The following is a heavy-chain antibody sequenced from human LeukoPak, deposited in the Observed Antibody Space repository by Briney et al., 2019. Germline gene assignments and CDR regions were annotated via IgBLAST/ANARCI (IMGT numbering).Heavy chain of an antibody. CDR1: GGTFSSYA. CDR3: ASVSSGWPVPAY. V-gene: IGHV1-3*01. J-gene: IGHJ4*02. Sequence: GASVEVSCKASGGTFSSYAISWVRQAPGQRLEWMGWINAGNGNTKYSQKFQGRVTITRDTSASTAYMELSSLRSEDTAVYYCASVSSGWPVPAYWGQGTLVTVSS. CDR2: INAGNGNT. D-gene: IGHD6-19*01.